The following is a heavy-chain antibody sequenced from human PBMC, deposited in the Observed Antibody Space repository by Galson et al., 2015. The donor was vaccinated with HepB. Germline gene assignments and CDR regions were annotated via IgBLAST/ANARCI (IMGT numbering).Heavy chain of an antibody. CDR3: ARGHYGMDV. Sequence: SLRLSCAASGFTFSQSWMTWVRQPPGKGLERVANMNQDGSVKNYVDPVKGRFTISRDNAKNSLYLQMNSLRDEDTAMYYCARGHYGMDVWGQGTTVTVSS. J-gene: IGHJ6*02. CDR1: GFTFSQSW. CDR2: MNQDGSVK. V-gene: IGHV3-7*03.